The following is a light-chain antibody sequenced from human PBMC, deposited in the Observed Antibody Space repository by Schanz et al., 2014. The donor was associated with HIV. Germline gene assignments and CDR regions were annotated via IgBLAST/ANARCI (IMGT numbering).Light chain of an antibody. V-gene: IGKV1-9*01. CDR2: AAS. CDR1: QGISNY. Sequence: IQLTQSPSSLSASVGDRVTITCRASQGISNYLAWYQQKPGKAPKLLIYAASTLQSGVPSRFSGSGSGTDFTLTISSLQPEDFATYYCQQANSFLPITFGQGTRLEVK. J-gene: IGKJ5*01. CDR3: QQANSFLPIT.